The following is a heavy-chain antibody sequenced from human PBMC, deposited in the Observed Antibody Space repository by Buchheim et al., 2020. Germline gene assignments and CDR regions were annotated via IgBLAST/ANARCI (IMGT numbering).Heavy chain of an antibody. J-gene: IGHJ6*02. Sequence: HLQGSGPGLVRPSETLSLTCTVSGASISSGGYYWDWVRQPPGKGLEWVGHIYSGGSTYFNPSLKSRVTISFDPSNNQISLMLTSVTAADTGTYYCARGSYQTGWRGFSYYSMDVWGQGT. V-gene: IGHV4-39*07. CDR2: IYSGGST. CDR1: GASISSGGYY. CDR3: ARGSYQTGWRGFSYYSMDV. D-gene: IGHD6-19*01.